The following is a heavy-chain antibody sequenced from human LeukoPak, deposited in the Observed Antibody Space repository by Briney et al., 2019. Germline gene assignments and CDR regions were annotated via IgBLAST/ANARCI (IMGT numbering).Heavy chain of an antibody. CDR3: ARDLGVVVVAATEGWFDP. D-gene: IGHD2-15*01. CDR2: IYTSGST. CDR1: GGSISSYY. Sequence: PSETLSLTCTVSGGSISSYYWSWIRQPAGKGLEWIGRIYTSGSTNYNPSLKSRVTMSVDTSKNQFSLKLSSVTAADTAVYYCARDLGVVVVAATEGWFDPRGQGTLVTVSS. V-gene: IGHV4-4*07. J-gene: IGHJ5*02.